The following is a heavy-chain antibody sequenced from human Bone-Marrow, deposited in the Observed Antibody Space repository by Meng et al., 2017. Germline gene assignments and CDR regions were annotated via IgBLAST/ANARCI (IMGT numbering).Heavy chain of an antibody. Sequence: QGQLGQSGAEVKKPGASVKVSCKASGYTFTGYYMHWVRQAPGQGLEWMGRINPNSGGTNYAQKFQGRVTMTRDTSISTAYMELSRLRSDDTAVYYCAVHYYGSGSSTFDYWGQGTLVTVSS. D-gene: IGHD3-10*01. CDR3: AVHYYGSGSSTFDY. CDR2: INPNSGGT. CDR1: GYTFTGYY. J-gene: IGHJ4*02. V-gene: IGHV1-2*06.